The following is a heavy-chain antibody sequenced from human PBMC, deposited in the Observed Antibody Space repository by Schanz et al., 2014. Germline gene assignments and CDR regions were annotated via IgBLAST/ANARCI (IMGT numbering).Heavy chain of an antibody. Sequence: QVQLVQSGAEVKKPGASVKVSCKASGYTFTSHGISWVPQAPGQGLEWMGWITAYNGDTNYALKLQGRVTMTTDTSTGTAYMELRSLRSDDTAVYYCARGGYSSGWYDRDIAHFDYWGQGTLVTVSS. D-gene: IGHD6-19*01. CDR1: GYTFTSHG. J-gene: IGHJ4*02. CDR2: ITAYNGDT. CDR3: ARGGYSSGWYDRDIAHFDY. V-gene: IGHV1-18*01.